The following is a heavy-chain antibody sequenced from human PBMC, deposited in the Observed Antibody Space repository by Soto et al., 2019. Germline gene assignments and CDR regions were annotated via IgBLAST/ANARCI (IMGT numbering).Heavy chain of an antibody. CDR1: GFTLSDYY. CDR2: ISTNSRYT. D-gene: IGHD3-9*01. V-gene: IGHV3-11*03. J-gene: IGHJ5*02. Sequence: GGSLRLSCAASGFTLSDYYMTWIRQAPGKGLEWISYISTNSRYTKYADSVKGRFTISRDDAKNSLYLQMNSLRVEDAAVYYCARVYDILTSAWLDPWGQGTLVTVSS. CDR3: ARVYDILTSAWLDP.